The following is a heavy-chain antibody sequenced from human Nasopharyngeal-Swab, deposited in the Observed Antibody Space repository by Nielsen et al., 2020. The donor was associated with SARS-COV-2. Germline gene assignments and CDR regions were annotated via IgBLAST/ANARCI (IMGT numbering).Heavy chain of an antibody. CDR1: RGTFSSYA. V-gene: IGHV1-69*13. D-gene: IGHD5-12*01. Sequence: SVNVPGKASRGTFSSYAIIWVRQAHGQGPEWTGGIIPIFGTANYAQKLQGRVTITADESTSTAYMELSSLRSEDTAVYYCARGEGGYSGYGNYYYYYMDVWGKGTTVTVSS. J-gene: IGHJ6*03. CDR3: ARGEGGYSGYGNYYYYYMDV. CDR2: IIPIFGTA.